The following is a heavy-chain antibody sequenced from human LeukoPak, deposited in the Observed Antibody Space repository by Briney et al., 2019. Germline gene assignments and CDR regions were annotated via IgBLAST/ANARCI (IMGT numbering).Heavy chain of an antibody. V-gene: IGHV5-51*01. J-gene: IGHJ6*03. CDR1: GYSLTSYW. Sequence: EALKISCYGSGYSLTSYWIGLVRPMSGEGVEWMGIIYPGDSDTKYSPYFQGQVSIADDKSISTAYLQWSSLKASDTAMYYCARHRRITMVRRVKPHYYYYYMDVWGKGATVTVSS. CDR2: IYPGDSDT. CDR3: ARHRRITMVRRVKPHYYYYYMDV. D-gene: IGHD3-10*01.